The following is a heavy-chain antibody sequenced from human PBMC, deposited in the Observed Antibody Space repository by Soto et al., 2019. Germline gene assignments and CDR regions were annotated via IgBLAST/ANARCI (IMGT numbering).Heavy chain of an antibody. CDR2: ISAYNGNT. Sequence: ASVKVSCKASGYTFTSYGISWVRQAPGQGLEWMGWISAYNGNTNYAQKLQGRVTMTTDTSTSTAYMELRSLRSDVTAVYYCARSPGGYYDSSGYYHHEGGLDYWGQGTLVTVSS. J-gene: IGHJ4*02. D-gene: IGHD3-22*01. V-gene: IGHV1-18*01. CDR3: ARSPGGYYDSSGYYHHEGGLDY. CDR1: GYTFTSYG.